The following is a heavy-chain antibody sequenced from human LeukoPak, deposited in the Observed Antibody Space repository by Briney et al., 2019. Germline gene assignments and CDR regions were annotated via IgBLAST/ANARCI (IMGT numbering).Heavy chain of an antibody. Sequence: PSGTLSLTCAVSGSSISSGYYGGWIRQPPGKGLEGIGRIYHSGSTYYNPSLKSRVTISVDTSKNQFSLKLSSVTAADTVVYYCASRRRVVGATRAFDIWGQGTMVTVSS. J-gene: IGHJ3*02. V-gene: IGHV4-38-2*01. CDR1: GSSISSGYY. CDR2: IYHSGST. D-gene: IGHD1-26*01. CDR3: ASRRRVVGATRAFDI.